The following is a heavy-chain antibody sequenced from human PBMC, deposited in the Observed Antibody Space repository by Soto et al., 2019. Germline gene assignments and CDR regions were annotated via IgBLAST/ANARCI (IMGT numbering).Heavy chain of an antibody. D-gene: IGHD5-12*01. V-gene: IGHV3-48*03. CDR3: ARRGYSGYDWGWYFDF. J-gene: IGHJ4*02. Sequence: GGSLRLSCEASGFDFRIYEMNWVRQAPGKGLEWLSYIGSTGSTIYYADSVKGRFTISRDDGKNSVYLQMNTLRAEDTAVYYCARRGYSGYDWGWYFDFWGQGTPVTVSS. CDR2: IGSTGSTI. CDR1: GFDFRIYE.